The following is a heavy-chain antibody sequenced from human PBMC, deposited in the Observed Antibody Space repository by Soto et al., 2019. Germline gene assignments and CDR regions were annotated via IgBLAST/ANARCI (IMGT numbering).Heavy chain of an antibody. CDR1: GGTFSSYA. J-gene: IGHJ6*02. CDR2: IIPIFGTA. V-gene: IGHV1-69*13. Sequence: GASVKVSCKASGGTFSSYAISWVRQAPGQGLEWMGGIIPIFGTANYAQKFQGRVTITADESTSTAYMELSSLRSEDTAVYYCARDYDFWSGSYGGMDVWGQGTTVTVSS. D-gene: IGHD3-3*01. CDR3: ARDYDFWSGSYGGMDV.